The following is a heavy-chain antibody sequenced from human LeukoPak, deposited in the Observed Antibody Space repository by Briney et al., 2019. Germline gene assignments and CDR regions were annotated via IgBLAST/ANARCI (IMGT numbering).Heavy chain of an antibody. CDR3: ARDRSSGWYLYWYFDL. Sequence: PSETLSLTCTVSGGSISSYYWSWIRQPAGKGLEWIGYIYYSGSTNYNPSLKSRVTISVDTSKNQFSLKLSSVTAADTAVYYCARDRSSGWYLYWYFDLWGRGTLVTVSS. D-gene: IGHD6-19*01. CDR2: IYYSGST. V-gene: IGHV4-59*12. J-gene: IGHJ2*01. CDR1: GGSISSYY.